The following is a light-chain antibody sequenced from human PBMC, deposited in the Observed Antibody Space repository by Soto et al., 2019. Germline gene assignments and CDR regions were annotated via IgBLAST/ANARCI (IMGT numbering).Light chain of an antibody. CDR3: SSYTPSSTLV. Sequence: QSAVAQPASVSGSPGQSITISCTATTSDVGSYKYVSWYQQHPGKAPKLMIFELIYRPSGVSNRFSGSKSGNTASLIISWLQAEEEADYYFSSYTPSSTLVFGGGTKLTVL. CDR2: ELI. J-gene: IGLJ2*01. V-gene: IGLV2-14*01. CDR1: TSDVGSYKY.